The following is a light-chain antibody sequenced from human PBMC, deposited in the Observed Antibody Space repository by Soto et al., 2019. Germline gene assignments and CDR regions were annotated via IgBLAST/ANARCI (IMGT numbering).Light chain of an antibody. J-gene: IGKJ1*01. CDR1: QSVSSSY. CDR3: QQYGSSPLWT. CDR2: GAS. Sequence: EIVLTQSPGTLSLSPGERATLSCRASQSVSSSYLAWYQQNPGQAPRLLIYGASSRATGLPDRFIGSGSGTDFTLTISRLEPEDFAVYYCQQYGSSPLWTFGQGTKVESK. V-gene: IGKV3-20*01.